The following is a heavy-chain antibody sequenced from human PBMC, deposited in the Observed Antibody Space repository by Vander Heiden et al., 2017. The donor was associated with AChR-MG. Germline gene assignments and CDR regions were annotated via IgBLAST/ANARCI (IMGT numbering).Heavy chain of an antibody. CDR2: LYHSGCT. V-gene: IGHV4-30-2*01. CDR3: FRGAVTGAFDL. Sequence: QRQLQESGSGRVKPSQTLSLTCADSGASISSGGCSCSWIRQPSGKGLEWIGYLYHSGCTYSNPSLKSRVTISVDRSKNQFSLKMSSVTAADTAVYYCFRGAVTGAFDLWVQGRMVTVSS. CDR1: GASISSGGCS. D-gene: IGHD4-17*01. J-gene: IGHJ3*01.